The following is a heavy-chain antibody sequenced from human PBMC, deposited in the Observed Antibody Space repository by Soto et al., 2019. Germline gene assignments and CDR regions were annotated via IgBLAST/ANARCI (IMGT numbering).Heavy chain of an antibody. CDR3: AKERDCNNTKCYEAWFY. D-gene: IGHD2-2*01. CDR2: ISFDGSNT. Sequence: QVQLVESGGGVVQPGRSLRLSCAASGFTFSTYGMHWVRQAPGKGVEWVAVISFDGSNTDSADSVKGRFTISRDNSKDTLYLQMNSLRPEDTAVYYCAKERDCNNTKCYEAWFYWGPGTLVSVSS. J-gene: IGHJ4*02. V-gene: IGHV3-30*18. CDR1: GFTFSTYG.